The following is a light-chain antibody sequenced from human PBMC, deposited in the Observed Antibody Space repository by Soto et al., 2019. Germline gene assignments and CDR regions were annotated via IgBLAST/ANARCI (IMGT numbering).Light chain of an antibody. CDR2: AAS. V-gene: IGKV1-39*01. Sequence: DIQMTPSPSSLSESVGDRVTITCRASQSISSYLNWYQQKPGKAPKLLIYAASSLQSGVPSRFSGSGSGTDFTLTISSLQPEDFATYYCQQSYSTPLTFGGGTKVEIK. CDR3: QQSYSTPLT. J-gene: IGKJ4*01. CDR1: QSISSY.